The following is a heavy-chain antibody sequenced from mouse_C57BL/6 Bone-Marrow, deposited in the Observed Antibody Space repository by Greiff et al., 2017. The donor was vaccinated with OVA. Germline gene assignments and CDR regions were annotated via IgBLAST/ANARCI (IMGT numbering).Heavy chain of an antibody. J-gene: IGHJ2*01. V-gene: IGHV1-7*01. CDR2: INPSSGYT. Sequence: VQLQQSGAELAKPGASVKLSCKASGYTFTSYWMHWVNQRPGPGLEWIGYINPSSGYTKYNQKFKHKATLTADKSSSPAYMQLSSLTYADYAGDYWSRDCSSLDDWGQGNALTVAS. CDR1: GYTFTSYW. CDR3: SRDCSSLDD.